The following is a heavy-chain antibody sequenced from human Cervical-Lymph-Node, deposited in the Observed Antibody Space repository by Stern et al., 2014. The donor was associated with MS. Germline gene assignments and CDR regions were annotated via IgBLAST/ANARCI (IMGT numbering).Heavy chain of an antibody. CDR3: ARALERPGRGSYYGLDV. J-gene: IGHJ6*02. D-gene: IGHD1-1*01. V-gene: IGHV4-4*02. Sequence: QVQLQESGPGLVKPSGTLSLTCSVSSVSNRSLSWWSWVRQAPGKGLEWIGEISHSGSTSYNPSLQSRLTISVANSGDQFSLKLTSVTAADTATYFCARALERPGRGSYYGLDVWGQGTTVTVSS. CDR2: ISHSGST. CDR1: SVSNRSLSW.